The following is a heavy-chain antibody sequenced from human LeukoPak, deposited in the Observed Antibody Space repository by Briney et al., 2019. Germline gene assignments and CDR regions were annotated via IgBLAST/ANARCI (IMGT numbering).Heavy chain of an antibody. CDR3: ARGSIVGATRRSPDFDY. J-gene: IGHJ4*02. V-gene: IGHV1-8*01. CDR1: GYTFTSYD. CDR2: MNPNSGNT. D-gene: IGHD1-26*01. Sequence: ASVKVSCKASGYTFTSYDINWVRQATGQGLEWMGWMNPNSGNTGYAQKFQGRVTMTRNTSISTAYMELSSLRSEDTAVYYCARGSIVGATRRSPDFDYWGQGTLGTVSS.